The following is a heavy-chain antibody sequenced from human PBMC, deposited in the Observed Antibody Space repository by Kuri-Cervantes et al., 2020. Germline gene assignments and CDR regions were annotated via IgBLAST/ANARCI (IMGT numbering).Heavy chain of an antibody. J-gene: IGHJ6*02. CDR1: GGSISSSNW. V-gene: IGHV4-4*02. CDR3: ARDLWAAAGTLGDYYYYYGMDV. D-gene: IGHD6-13*01. CDR2: IYHSGST. Sequence: SETLSLTCAVSGGSISSSNWWSWVRQPPGKGLEWIGEIYHSGSTNYNPSLKSRVTISVDKSKNQFSLKLGSVTAADTAVYYCARDLWAAAGTLGDYYYYYGMDVWGQGTTVTVSS.